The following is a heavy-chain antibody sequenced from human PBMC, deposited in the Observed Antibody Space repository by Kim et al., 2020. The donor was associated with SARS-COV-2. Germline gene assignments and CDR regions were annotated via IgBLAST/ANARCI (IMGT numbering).Heavy chain of an antibody. D-gene: IGHD5-18*01. CDR3: TRGHDAAKTGY. V-gene: IGHV4-34*01. CDR2: SS. J-gene: IGHJ4*02. Sequence: SSNCNAPLKGRVTISADTSKNQLSLKLTSVTAADTAVYYCTRGHDAAKTGYWGQGTLVTVSS.